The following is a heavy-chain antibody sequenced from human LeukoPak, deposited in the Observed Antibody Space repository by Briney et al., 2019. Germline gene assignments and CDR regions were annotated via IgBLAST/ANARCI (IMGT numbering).Heavy chain of an antibody. V-gene: IGHV4-59*01. CDR3: AREERWLQKRGPYVAFDI. D-gene: IGHD5-24*01. CDR1: GGSIRSYY. CDR2: IYYSGST. J-gene: IGHJ3*02. Sequence: SETLSLTCTVSGGSIRSYYWSWIRQPPGKGLEWIGYIYYSGSTNYNPSLKSRVTISVDTSKNQFSLKLSSVTAADTAVYYCAREERWLQKRGPYVAFDIWGQGTMVTVSS.